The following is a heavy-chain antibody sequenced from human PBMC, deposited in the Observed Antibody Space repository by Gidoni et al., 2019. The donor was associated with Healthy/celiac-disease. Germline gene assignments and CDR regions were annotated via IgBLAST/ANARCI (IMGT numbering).Heavy chain of an antibody. V-gene: IGHV1-69*06. Sequence: QAQLVQSGAEVKKPGSSVKVSCTASGGTFSSYAISWVRQAPGQGLEWRGGIIPIFGTANYAQKFQGRVTITADKSTSTAYMELSSLRSEDTAVYYCARDFSGSSPYYYDYGMDVWGQGTTVTVSS. CDR1: GGTFSSYA. CDR2: IIPIFGTA. CDR3: ARDFSGSSPYYYDYGMDV. J-gene: IGHJ6*02. D-gene: IGHD1-26*01.